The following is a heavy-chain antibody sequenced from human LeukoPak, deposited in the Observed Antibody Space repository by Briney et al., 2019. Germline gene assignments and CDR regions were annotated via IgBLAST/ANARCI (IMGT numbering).Heavy chain of an antibody. D-gene: IGHD3-16*01. J-gene: IGHJ4*02. Sequence: SETLSLTCTVSGGSISSYYWSWIRQPAGKGLEWIGRIYTSGSTNYNPSLKSRVTISVDTSKNQFSLKLSSVTAADTAVYYCARGVRLGERSPTKFDYWGQGTLVTVSS. CDR2: IYTSGST. V-gene: IGHV4-4*07. CDR3: ARGVRLGERSPTKFDY. CDR1: GGSISSYY.